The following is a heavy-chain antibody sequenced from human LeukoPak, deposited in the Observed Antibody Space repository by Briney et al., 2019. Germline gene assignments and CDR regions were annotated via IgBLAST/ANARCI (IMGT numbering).Heavy chain of an antibody. CDR1: GFSFSTYA. CDR2: ISYDGSNK. V-gene: IGHV3-30*19. Sequence: PGRSLRLSCAASGFSFSTYAMHWVRQAPGKGLEWVAVISYDGSNKYYADSVKGRFTISRDNSKNTLYLQMNSLRAEDTAVYYCARTLYTVYYYYGMDVWGQGTTVTVSS. J-gene: IGHJ6*02. D-gene: IGHD4-11*01. CDR3: ARTLYTVYYYYGMDV.